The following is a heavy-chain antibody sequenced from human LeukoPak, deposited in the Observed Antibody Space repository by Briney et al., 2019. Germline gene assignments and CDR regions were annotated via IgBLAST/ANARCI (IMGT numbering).Heavy chain of an antibody. D-gene: IGHD5-24*01. Sequence: ASVKVSCKASGYTFTSYDINWVRQATGQGLERMGWMNPNSGNTGYAQKFQGRVTMTRDTSISTAYMELSRLRSEDTAVYYCARWLQSKGGYDYWGQGTLVTVSS. CDR3: ARWLQSKGGYDY. J-gene: IGHJ4*02. V-gene: IGHV1-8*01. CDR1: GYTFTSYD. CDR2: MNPNSGNT.